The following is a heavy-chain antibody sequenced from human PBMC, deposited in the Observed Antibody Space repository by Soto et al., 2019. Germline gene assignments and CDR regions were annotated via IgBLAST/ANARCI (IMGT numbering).Heavy chain of an antibody. J-gene: IGHJ6*02. CDR2: IYYKGNT. D-gene: IGHD4-17*01. CDR1: GDSISNDDYY. CDR3: ARATTVTSSFFYYGLDV. V-gene: IGHV4-30-4*08. Sequence: TLSLTCTVSGDSISNDDYYWACIPQPPGKGLEKTVHIYYKGNTYYNPSLKSRLIISLDTSQIHFSLHLTSVFAAYSASYFCARATTVTSSFFYYGLDVWGQGT.